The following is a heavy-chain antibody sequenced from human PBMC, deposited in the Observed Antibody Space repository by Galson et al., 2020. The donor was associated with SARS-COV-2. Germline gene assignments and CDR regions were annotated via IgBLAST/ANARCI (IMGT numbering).Heavy chain of an antibody. CDR2: INSDGSRT. Sequence: GGSLRLSCAASGFTFSSYWMHWVRQAPGKGLMWVSHINSDGSRTNYADSVKGRFTISRDNAKNTLYLQMNSLGAEDTAVYYCAGASAVAGTGYWGQGTLVTVSS. CDR1: GFTFSSYW. V-gene: IGHV3-74*01. CDR3: AGASAVAGTGY. J-gene: IGHJ4*02. D-gene: IGHD6-19*01.